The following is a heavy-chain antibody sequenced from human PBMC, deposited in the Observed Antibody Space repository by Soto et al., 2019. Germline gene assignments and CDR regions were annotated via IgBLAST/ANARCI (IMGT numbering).Heavy chain of an antibody. D-gene: IGHD2-21*02. J-gene: IGHJ4*02. V-gene: IGHV1-2*04. CDR1: GYNFSDFY. CDR3: ARAPRVVTPYYFDY. Sequence: ASVKVSCKASGYNFSDFYIHWVRQAPGQGLEWMGWINPNTADTNYSQKFQGWVTMTRDTSISTAYMELRRLKSDDTAVYYCARAPRVVTPYYFDYWGQGTLVTVSS. CDR2: INPNTADT.